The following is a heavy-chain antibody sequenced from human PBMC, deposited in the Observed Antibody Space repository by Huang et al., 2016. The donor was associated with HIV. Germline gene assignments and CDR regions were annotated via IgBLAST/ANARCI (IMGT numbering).Heavy chain of an antibody. CDR2: INRDGSST. V-gene: IGHV3-74*01. CDR3: ARDPRIQSWLNYFDS. J-gene: IGHJ4*02. Sequence: EVQLVESGGGLVQPGGSLRLSCAASGFSIGSYWMHWVRQAPGKGRVGGERINRDGSSTSYADSVKGRFIISRDNAKNTLYLQMNSLRAEDTALYYCARDPRIQSWLNYFDSWGQGTLVSVSS. D-gene: IGHD3-22*01. CDR1: GFSIGSYW.